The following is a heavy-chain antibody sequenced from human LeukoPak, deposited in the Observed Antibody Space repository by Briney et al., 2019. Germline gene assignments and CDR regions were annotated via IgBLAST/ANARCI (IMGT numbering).Heavy chain of an antibody. Sequence: GGSLRLSCAASGFTFSSSWMTWVRQAPGKGLEWVANIKQDGSEIYYADSVKGRFTISRDNAKNSLYLQMNSLGAEDTALYYCARRGTSSSWAHFDFWGQGTLVTVSS. CDR3: ARRGTSSSWAHFDF. CDR1: GFTFSSSW. V-gene: IGHV3-7*05. J-gene: IGHJ4*02. CDR2: IKQDGSEI. D-gene: IGHD6-13*01.